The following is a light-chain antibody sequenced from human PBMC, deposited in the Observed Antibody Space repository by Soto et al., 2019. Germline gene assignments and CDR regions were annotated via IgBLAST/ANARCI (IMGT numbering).Light chain of an antibody. CDR2: EGI. V-gene: IGLV2-23*01. Sequence: QSVLTQPASVSGSPGQSITISCTGTSSDVGGGFNVVSWYQQHPGKAPKVIIYEGIKRPSGVSNRFSGSNSGSTASLTISGLQAEDEADYYCCSYVGATTYVFGTGTKVTVL. J-gene: IGLJ1*01. CDR3: CSYVGATTYV. CDR1: SSDVGGGFNV.